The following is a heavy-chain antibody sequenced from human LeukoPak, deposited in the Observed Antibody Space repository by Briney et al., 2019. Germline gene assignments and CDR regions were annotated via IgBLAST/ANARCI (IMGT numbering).Heavy chain of an antibody. J-gene: IGHJ3*02. CDR3: ARWLGKGFDM. Sequence: SETLSLTCTVSGGSISSYYWSWIRQPPGKGLEWIGSSHHGGNTYYHPSLKSRVTISIDTSENQFSLELYSVTAADTAVYYCARWLGKGFDMWGQGTVVTVSS. V-gene: IGHV4-59*08. D-gene: IGHD3-22*01. CDR2: SHHGGNT. CDR1: GGSISSYY.